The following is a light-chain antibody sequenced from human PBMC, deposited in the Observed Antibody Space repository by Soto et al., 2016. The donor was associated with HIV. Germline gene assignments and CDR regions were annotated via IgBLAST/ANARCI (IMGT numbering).Light chain of an antibody. CDR1: QSISSW. J-gene: IGKJ1*01. Sequence: DIQMTQSPSTVSASVGDRVTITCRASQSISSWLAWYQQKPGKAPKLLIYKASSLESGVPSRLSGSGSGTEFTLTISSLQPDDFATYYCQQGAFGQGTKGEIK. V-gene: IGKV1-5*03. CDR2: KAS. CDR3: QQGA.